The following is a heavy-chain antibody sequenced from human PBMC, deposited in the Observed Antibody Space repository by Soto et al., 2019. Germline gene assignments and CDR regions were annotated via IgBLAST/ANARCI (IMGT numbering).Heavy chain of an antibody. CDR3: AVEQWDWFDP. CDR1: GGSVNNNKYY. J-gene: IGHJ5*02. Sequence: SETLSLTFSVSGGSVNNNKYYWIWIRQPPGKGLEWIGYMYYGGSTDYNPSLKNRVTISIDTSKNQFSLSLTSVTAADTAVYYCAVEQWDWFDPWGQGTLVTVS. V-gene: IGHV4-61*01. D-gene: IGHD1-26*01. CDR2: MYYGGST.